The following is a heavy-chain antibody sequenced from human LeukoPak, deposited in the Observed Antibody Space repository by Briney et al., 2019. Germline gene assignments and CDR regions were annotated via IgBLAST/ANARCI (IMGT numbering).Heavy chain of an antibody. CDR1: GYTFTSYA. V-gene: IGHV1-3*01. CDR2: INAGNGNT. J-gene: IGHJ6*02. D-gene: IGHD6-19*01. Sequence: ASVKVSCKASGYTFTSYAMHWVRQAPGQRLEWMGWINAGNGNTKYSQKFQGRVTITRDTSASTAYMELSSLRSEDTAVYYCARDGEAVAGVGFLTHRGSGYGMDVWGQGTTVTVSS. CDR3: ARDGEAVAGVGFLTHRGSGYGMDV.